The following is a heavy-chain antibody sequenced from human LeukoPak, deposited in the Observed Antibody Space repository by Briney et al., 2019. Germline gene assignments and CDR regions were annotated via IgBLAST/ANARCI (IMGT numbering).Heavy chain of an antibody. V-gene: IGHV3-30*18. D-gene: IGHD6-13*01. CDR1: GFTFSSYG. Sequence: GGSLRLSCAASGFTFSSYGMHWVRQAPGKGLEWVAVISYDGSNKYCADSVKGRFTISRDNSKNTLYLQMNSLRAEDTAVYYCAKPGIAAASTSPNWFDPWGQGALVTVSS. J-gene: IGHJ5*02. CDR3: AKPGIAAASTSPNWFDP. CDR2: ISYDGSNK.